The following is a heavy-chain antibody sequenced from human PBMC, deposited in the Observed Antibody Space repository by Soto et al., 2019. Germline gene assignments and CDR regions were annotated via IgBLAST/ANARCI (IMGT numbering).Heavy chain of an antibody. CDR1: GYTFTSYG. D-gene: IGHD4-17*01. CDR2: ISAYNGNT. CDR3: ARDGYGEYYYSMDG. J-gene: IGHJ6*02. V-gene: IGHV1-18*01. Sequence: QVQLVQSGAEVKKPGASVKVSCKASGYTFTSYGISWVRQAPGQGPEWMGWISAYNGNTNYAQNLQGRVTMTTDTSTSTADMELRSLRSADTAVYYCARDGYGEYYYSMDGWGQGTTVTVAS.